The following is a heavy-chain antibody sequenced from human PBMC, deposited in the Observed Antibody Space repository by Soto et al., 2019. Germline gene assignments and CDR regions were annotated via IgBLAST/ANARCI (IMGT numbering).Heavy chain of an antibody. CDR3: ARLINWNDAFFDY. J-gene: IGHJ4*02. V-gene: IGHV3-11*01. CDR1: GFTFSDYY. D-gene: IGHD1-1*01. CDR2: ISSSGSTI. Sequence: GGSLRLSCAASGFTFSDYYMSWIRQAPGKGLEWVSYISSSGSTIYYADSVKGRFTISRDNAKNSLYLQMNSLRTEDTAVYYCARLINWNDAFFDYWGQGTLVTVSS.